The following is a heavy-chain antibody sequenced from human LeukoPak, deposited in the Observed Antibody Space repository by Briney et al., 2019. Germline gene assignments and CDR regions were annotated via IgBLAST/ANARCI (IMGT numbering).Heavy chain of an antibody. V-gene: IGHV4-31*03. CDR1: GGSISSGGYY. J-gene: IGHJ5*02. CDR2: IYYSGST. CDR3: ARSNVVMATLGGWFDP. D-gene: IGHD5-24*01. Sequence: PSETLSLTCTVSGGSISSGGYYWSWIRQHPGKGLEWIGYIYYSGSTYYNPSLKSRVTISVDTSKNQFSLKLSSVTAADTAVYYCARSNVVMATLGGWFDPWGQGTLVTVSS.